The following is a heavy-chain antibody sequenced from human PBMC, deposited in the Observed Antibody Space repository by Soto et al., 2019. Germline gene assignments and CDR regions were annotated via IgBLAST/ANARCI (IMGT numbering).Heavy chain of an antibody. Sequence: GGSLRLSCAASGFTFSSYGMTWVRLAPGKGLEWVSGMSDGSGATYYADSVKGRFTISRDNSKNTLYLQMNSLRADDTAMYYCATGWQWHAYWGQGTLVTVSS. CDR1: GFTFSSYG. D-gene: IGHD6-19*01. V-gene: IGHV3-23*01. CDR2: MSDGSGAT. J-gene: IGHJ4*02. CDR3: ATGWQWHAY.